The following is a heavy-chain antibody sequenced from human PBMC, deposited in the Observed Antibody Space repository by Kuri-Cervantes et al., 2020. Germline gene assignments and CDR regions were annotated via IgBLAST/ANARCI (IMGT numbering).Heavy chain of an antibody. J-gene: IGHJ6*03. CDR1: GGSISSSSYY. CDR2: IYYSGST. V-gene: IGHV4-39*07. D-gene: IGHD2-15*01. CDR3: ARAPWVAATRYYYMDV. Sequence: ESLKISCTVSGGSISSSSYYWGWIRQPPGKGLEWIGSIYYSGSTNYNPSLKSRVTISVDTSKNQFSLKLSSVTAADTAVYYCARAPWVAATRYYYMDVWGKGTTVTVSS.